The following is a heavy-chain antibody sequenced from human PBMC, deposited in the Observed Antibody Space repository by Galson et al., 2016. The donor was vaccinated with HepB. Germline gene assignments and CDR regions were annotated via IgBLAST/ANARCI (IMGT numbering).Heavy chain of an antibody. D-gene: IGHD3/OR15-3a*01. CDR3: VWTGYSYCAT. CDR2: ISGGTT. Sequence: SLRLSCAASGFTFSSPFSDAWMSWVRQAPGKGLEWVGRISGGTTYYAAPVKGRLTISRDDSKDTVYLQMNGLKIEDTPLYSCVWTGYSYCATWGQGTLVTVSS. V-gene: IGHV3-15*01. CDR1: GFTFSSPFSDAW. J-gene: IGHJ5*02.